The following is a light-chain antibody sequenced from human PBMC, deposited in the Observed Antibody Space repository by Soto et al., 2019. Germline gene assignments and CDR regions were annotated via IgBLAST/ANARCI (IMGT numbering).Light chain of an antibody. V-gene: IGLV2-14*01. CDR3: SSYTITSTIV. CDR1: SGDVGAYNY. Sequence: QSALTQPASVSGSPGQSITISCTGTSGDVGAYNYVSWYQQHPGKAPKLIIYNVTYRPSGVSNRFSGSKSGNTASLTISGLLTEDEADYYCSSYTITSTIVFGTGTKVTVL. J-gene: IGLJ1*01. CDR2: NVT.